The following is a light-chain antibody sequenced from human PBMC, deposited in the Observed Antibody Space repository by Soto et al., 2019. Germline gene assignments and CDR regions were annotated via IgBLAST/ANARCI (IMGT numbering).Light chain of an antibody. CDR1: SSDVGGYNY. Sequence: QSVLNQPASVSGSPGQSITISCAGTSSDVGGYNYVSWYQQHPCKAPKLMIYDVSNRPSGVSNRFSGSKSGNTASLTISGLQAEDEADYYCSSYTSSSTPHYVFGTGTKVTVL. J-gene: IGLJ1*01. V-gene: IGLV2-14*01. CDR3: SSYTSSSTPHYV. CDR2: DVS.